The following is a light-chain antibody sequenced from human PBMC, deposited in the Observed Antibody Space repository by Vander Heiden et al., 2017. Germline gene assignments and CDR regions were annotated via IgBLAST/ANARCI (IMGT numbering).Light chain of an antibody. Sequence: DIVMTPSPDSLAVSLAPWAPVHCKSSASALSSSNNKNYLAWYQQKPGQPPKLLIYWASTRESGVPDRFSGSGSGTDFTLTISSLQAEDVAVYYCQQYYSTPLTFGGGTKVEIK. J-gene: IGKJ4*01. V-gene: IGKV4-1*01. CDR2: WAS. CDR1: ASALSSSNNKNY. CDR3: QQYYSTPLT.